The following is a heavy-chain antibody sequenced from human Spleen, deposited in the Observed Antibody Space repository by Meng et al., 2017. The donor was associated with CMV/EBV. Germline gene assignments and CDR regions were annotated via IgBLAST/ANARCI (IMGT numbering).Heavy chain of an antibody. CDR2: IHPHRGDT. J-gene: IGHJ4*02. CDR1: GYTFTAHY. Sequence: ASVKVSCKASGYTFTAHYFHWVRQAPGQGLEWMGWIHPHRGDTNYAQQFQGRVTMTRDTSISTAYMELSRLRSDDTAVYYCARGASGDIVVVPAATLGDYWGQGTLVTVSS. CDR3: ARGASGDIVVVPAATLGDY. V-gene: IGHV1-2*02. D-gene: IGHD2-2*01.